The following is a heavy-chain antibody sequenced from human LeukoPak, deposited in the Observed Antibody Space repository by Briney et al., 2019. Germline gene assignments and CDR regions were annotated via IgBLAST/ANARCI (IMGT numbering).Heavy chain of an antibody. Sequence: GSLRLSCAASGFTFSSYSMYWVRRAPGKGLEWVSYISSSSSAIYYADSVKGRFTISRDNSKNTLYLQMNSLRAEDTAVYYCARAAHYYGSGSYYTAFDYWGQGTLVTVSS. CDR1: GFTFSSYS. CDR3: ARAAHYYGSGSYYTAFDY. V-gene: IGHV3-48*01. CDR2: ISSSSSAI. D-gene: IGHD3-10*01. J-gene: IGHJ4*02.